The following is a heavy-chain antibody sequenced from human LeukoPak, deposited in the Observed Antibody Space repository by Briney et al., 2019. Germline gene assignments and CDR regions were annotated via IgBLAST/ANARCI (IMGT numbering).Heavy chain of an antibody. Sequence: GGSLRLSCAASGFTFSSYGMHWVRQAPGKGLEWVALIRYDGSSKYYADSVKGRLTISRDNSKNTLYLQMNSLRAEDTAVYYCAKDYSSGWYAFFDYWGQGTLVTVSS. CDR1: GFTFSSYG. CDR3: AKDYSSGWYAFFDY. V-gene: IGHV3-30*02. CDR2: IRYDGSSK. J-gene: IGHJ4*02. D-gene: IGHD6-19*01.